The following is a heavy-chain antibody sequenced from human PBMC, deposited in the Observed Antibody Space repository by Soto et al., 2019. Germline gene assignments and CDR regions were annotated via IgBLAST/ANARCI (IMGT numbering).Heavy chain of an antibody. CDR3: ARDRRGYCSSTSCYRGYCYYYMDV. Sequence: PSETLSLTCTVSGGSISSGGYYWSWIRQHPGKGLEWIGYIYYSGSTYYNPSLKSRVTISVDTSKNQFSLKLSSVTAADTAAYYCARDRRGYCSSTSCYRGYCYYYMDVWGKGTTVTVSS. CDR2: IYYSGST. V-gene: IGHV4-31*03. D-gene: IGHD2-2*02. CDR1: GGSISSGGYY. J-gene: IGHJ6*03.